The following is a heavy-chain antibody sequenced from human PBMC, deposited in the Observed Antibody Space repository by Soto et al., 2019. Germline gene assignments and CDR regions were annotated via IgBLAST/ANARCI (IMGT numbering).Heavy chain of an antibody. D-gene: IGHD2-21*02. CDR1: GGTFSSYA. J-gene: IGHJ5*02. CDR2: IIPIFGTA. Sequence: QVQLVQSGAEVKKPGSSVKVSCKASGGTFSSYASSWVRQAPGQWLEWMGGIIPIFGTANYAQKFQGRVTITADESTSTAYMELSSLRSEDTAVYYCARDPYCGGDCAMVWFDPWGQGTLVTVSS. CDR3: ARDPYCGGDCAMVWFDP. V-gene: IGHV1-69*12.